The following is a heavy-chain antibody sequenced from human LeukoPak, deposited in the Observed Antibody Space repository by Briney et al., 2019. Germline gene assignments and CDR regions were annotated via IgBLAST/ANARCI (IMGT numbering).Heavy chain of an antibody. CDR2: ISGSGGST. CDR3: AKDPTMRVVVIPDY. Sequence: GGSLRLSCAASGFTFSSYAMSWVRQAPGKGLEWVSAISGSGGSTYYADSVKGRFTISRDNSKNTLYLQMNSLRAEDTAVYYCAKDPTMRVVVIPDYWGQGTLVTVSS. J-gene: IGHJ4*02. V-gene: IGHV3-23*01. D-gene: IGHD3-22*01. CDR1: GFTFSSYA.